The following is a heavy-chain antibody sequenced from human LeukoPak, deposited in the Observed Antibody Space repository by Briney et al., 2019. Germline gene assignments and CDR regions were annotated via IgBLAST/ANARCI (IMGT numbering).Heavy chain of an antibody. J-gene: IGHJ4*02. CDR2: ISSSSTTI. CDR1: GFTFSSYS. Sequence: GGSLRLSCAASGFTFSSYSMNWVRQAPGKGLEWVSYISSSSTTIYYADSVKGRFTISRDNAKNSLYLQMNSLRSEDTAVYYCARARGVVVPHRGRLPTHQRNYFDYWGQGTLVTVSS. CDR3: ARARGVVVPHRGRLPTHQRNYFDY. V-gene: IGHV3-48*01. D-gene: IGHD2-2*01.